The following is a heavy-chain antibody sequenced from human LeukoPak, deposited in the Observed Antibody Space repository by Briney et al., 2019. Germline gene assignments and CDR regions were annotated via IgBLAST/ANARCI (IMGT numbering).Heavy chain of an antibody. CDR2: IHNDGST. V-gene: IGHV3-53*01. D-gene: IGHD3-3*02. CDR1: GFIVSSNY. CDR3: AALARDY. Sequence: PGGSLRLSCAASGFIVSSNYMTWVRQAPGEGLEWVSVIHNDGSTYYTDSVKGRFTISRDNSKNTLYLQMTSLRVEDTAVYYCAALARDYWGQGTLVTVSS. J-gene: IGHJ4*02.